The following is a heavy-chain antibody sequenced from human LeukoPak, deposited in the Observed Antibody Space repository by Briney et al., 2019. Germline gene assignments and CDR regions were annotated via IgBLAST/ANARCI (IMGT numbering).Heavy chain of an antibody. J-gene: IGHJ6*03. Sequence: ASVKVSCKASGYTFTSYGISWVRQAPGQGLEWMGWISAYNGNTNYAQKLQGRVTMTTDTSTSTAYMEQRSLRSADTAVYYCARDGTMVRGVRVYYYYYMDVWGKGTTVTVSS. CDR1: GYTFTSYG. D-gene: IGHD3-10*01. V-gene: IGHV1-18*01. CDR2: ISAYNGNT. CDR3: ARDGTMVRGVRVYYYYYMDV.